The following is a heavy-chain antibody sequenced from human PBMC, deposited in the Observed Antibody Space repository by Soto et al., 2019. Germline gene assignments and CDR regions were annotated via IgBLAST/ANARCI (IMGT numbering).Heavy chain of an antibody. CDR2: ISAYNGNT. CDR3: ARVKTRVYNNCFDP. J-gene: IGHJ5*02. CDR1: GYTFTSYG. Sequence: ASVKVSCKASGYTFTSYGISWVRQAPGQGLEWMGWISAYNGNTNYGQKLQGRVTMTTDTSTSTAYMELRSLRSDDTAVYYCARVKTRVYNNCFDPWGKGPLVTAS. D-gene: IGHD3-10*01. V-gene: IGHV1-18*01.